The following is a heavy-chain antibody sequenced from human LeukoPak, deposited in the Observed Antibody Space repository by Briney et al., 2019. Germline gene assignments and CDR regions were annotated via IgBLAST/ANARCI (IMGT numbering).Heavy chain of an antibody. J-gene: IGHJ3*02. CDR3: ARGPREELLWFGESFGAFDI. Sequence: PGGSLRLSCAASGFTFSSYWMHWVRQAPGKGLVWVSRINSDGSSTSYADSVKGRFTISRDNAKNTLYLQMNSLRAEDTAVYYCARGPREELLWFGESFGAFDIWAKGQWSPSLQ. V-gene: IGHV3-74*01. CDR1: GFTFSSYW. CDR2: INSDGSST. D-gene: IGHD3-10*01.